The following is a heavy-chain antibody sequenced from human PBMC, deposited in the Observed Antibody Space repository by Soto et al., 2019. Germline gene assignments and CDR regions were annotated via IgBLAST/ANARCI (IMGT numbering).Heavy chain of an antibody. V-gene: IGHV3-23*01. CDR1: GFPFSSYA. CDR2: IGPSGAGT. D-gene: IGHD1-26*01. Sequence: GMSLRLSCAASGFPFSSYAMSWVRQAPGKGLEWVSAIGPSGAGTYYADSVKGRFTISRDNSKNTLHLQMNSLRAEDTAVYYCALRKTGSYFDYWGQGTLVTVSS. CDR3: ALRKTGSYFDY. J-gene: IGHJ4*02.